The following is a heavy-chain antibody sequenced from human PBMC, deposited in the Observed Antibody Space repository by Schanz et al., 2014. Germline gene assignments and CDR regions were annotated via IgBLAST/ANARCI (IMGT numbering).Heavy chain of an antibody. CDR3: AKDDVWASGSYYDY. CDR2: ISSVGISK. Sequence: QVQLVESGGGLVKPGGSLRLSCAASGFTFSDYYMSWVRQAPGKGLEWVSYISSVGISKYYADPVKGRFTISRDSAKNSLYLQMNSLRAEDTAVYYCAKDDVWASGSYYDYWGQGTLVTVSS. D-gene: IGHD3-10*01. CDR1: GFTFSDYY. V-gene: IGHV3-11*01. J-gene: IGHJ4*02.